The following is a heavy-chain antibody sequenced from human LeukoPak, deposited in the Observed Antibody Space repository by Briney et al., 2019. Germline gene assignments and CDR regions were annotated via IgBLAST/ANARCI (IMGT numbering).Heavy chain of an antibody. Sequence: GGSLRLSCAASGFTFSKAWMSWVRQAPGKGLEWVSLIYRGGNTYYADSVKGRFTISRDNSKNTLYLQMNSLRAEDTAVYYCGSGEWPQNYWGQGTLVTVSS. CDR3: GSGEWPQNY. CDR1: GFTFSKAW. D-gene: IGHD3-10*01. J-gene: IGHJ4*02. V-gene: IGHV3-53*01. CDR2: IYRGGNT.